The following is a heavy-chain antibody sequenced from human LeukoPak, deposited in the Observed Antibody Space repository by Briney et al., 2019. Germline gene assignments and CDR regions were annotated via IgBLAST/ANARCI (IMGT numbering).Heavy chain of an antibody. CDR3: ARGAEGYDFWSGYYTGIDPNFDY. Sequence: GASVKLSCKASGYTFTSYGISWVRQAPGQGLEWMGWISAYNGNTNYAQKLQGRVTMTTDTSTSTAYMELRSLRSDDTAVYYCARGAEGYDFWSGYYTGIDPNFDYWGQGTLVTVSS. CDR1: GYTFTSYG. V-gene: IGHV1-18*01. D-gene: IGHD3-3*01. J-gene: IGHJ4*02. CDR2: ISAYNGNT.